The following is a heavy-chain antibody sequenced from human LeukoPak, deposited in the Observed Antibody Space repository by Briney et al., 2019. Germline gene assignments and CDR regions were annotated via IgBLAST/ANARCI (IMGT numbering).Heavy chain of an antibody. D-gene: IGHD3-10*02. J-gene: IGHJ6*04. CDR1: GFTFSSYE. CDR2: ISSSGSTI. V-gene: IGHV3-48*03. Sequence: GGALRLSCAASGFTFSSYEMNWGRQAPGKGLEWVSYISSSGSTIYYADSVKGRFTISRDNAKNSLYLQMNSLRAEDTAVYYCAELGITMIGGVWGKGTTVTISS. CDR3: AELGITMIGGV.